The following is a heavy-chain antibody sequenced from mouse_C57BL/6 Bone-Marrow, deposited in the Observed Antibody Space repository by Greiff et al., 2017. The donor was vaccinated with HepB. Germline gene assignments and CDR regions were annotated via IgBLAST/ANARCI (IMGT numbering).Heavy chain of an antibody. V-gene: IGHV14-4*01. CDR1: GFNIKDDY. CDR2: IDPENGDT. CDR3: TTDDYGCAY. D-gene: IGHD2-4*01. J-gene: IGHJ3*01. Sequence: EVKLQESGAELVRPGASVKLSCTASGFNIKDDYMHWVKQRPEQGLEWIGWIDPENGDTEYASKFQGKATITADTSSNTAYLQLSSLTSEDTSVYYCTTDDYGCAYWGQGTLVTVSA.